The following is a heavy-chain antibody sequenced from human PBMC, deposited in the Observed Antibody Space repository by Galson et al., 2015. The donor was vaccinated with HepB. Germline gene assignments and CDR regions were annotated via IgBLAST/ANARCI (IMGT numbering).Heavy chain of an antibody. Sequence: SLRLSCAASGFTFSSYSMNWVRQAPGKGLEWVSYISSSSSTIYYADSVKGRFTISRDNAKNSLYLQMNSLRDEDTAVYYCARGALILTGRDDAFDIWGQGTMVTVSS. CDR1: GFTFSSYS. J-gene: IGHJ3*02. CDR2: ISSSSSTI. CDR3: ARGALILTGRDDAFDI. D-gene: IGHD3-9*01. V-gene: IGHV3-48*02.